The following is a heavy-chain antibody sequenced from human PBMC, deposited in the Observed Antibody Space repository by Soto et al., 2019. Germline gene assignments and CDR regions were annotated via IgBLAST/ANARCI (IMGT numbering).Heavy chain of an antibody. CDR2: INAGNGNT. CDR1: GYTFTSYG. V-gene: IGHV1-3*01. J-gene: IGHJ6*02. CDR3: ARAPNDSSAYYHPYYYGMDV. D-gene: IGHD3-22*01. Sequence: ASVKVSCKDSGYTFTSYGIHYVRQAPGQRLEWTGWINAGNGNTKYSEKFQGRVTITRDTSASTAYLELSSLRSEDTAVYYCARAPNDSSAYYHPYYYGMDVWGQGTTVTVSS.